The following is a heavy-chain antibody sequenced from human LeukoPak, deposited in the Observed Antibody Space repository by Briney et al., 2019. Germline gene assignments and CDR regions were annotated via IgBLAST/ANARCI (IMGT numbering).Heavy chain of an antibody. D-gene: IGHD2-15*01. Sequence: GASVKVSCKASGHTFTGYYIHWVRQAPGQGLEWMGWINPNSGGTNYAQKFQGRVTMTRDTSSSTAYMELSRLRSDHTAVYYGARGSCSGGSCYSRWFDPGRQGTLVTVSS. J-gene: IGHJ5*02. V-gene: IGHV1-2*02. CDR1: GHTFTGYY. CDR2: INPNSGGT. CDR3: ARGSCSGGSCYSRWFDP.